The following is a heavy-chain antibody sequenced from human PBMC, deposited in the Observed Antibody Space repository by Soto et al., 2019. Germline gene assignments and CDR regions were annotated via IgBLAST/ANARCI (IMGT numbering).Heavy chain of an antibody. CDR2: FDPEDGET. D-gene: IGHD2-15*01. CDR3: ATEKGPPWWRGTLDAFDS. V-gene: IGHV1-24*01. CDR1: GYTLSDLP. Sequence: ASVKVSFKVSGYTLSDLPMHWVRQAPGNGLEWMGGFDPEDGETIYAQKFQGRVTMTEDTSTDTAYMELSSLRYEDTAVYYCATEKGPPWWRGTLDAFDSWGQGTMFTVSS. J-gene: IGHJ3*02.